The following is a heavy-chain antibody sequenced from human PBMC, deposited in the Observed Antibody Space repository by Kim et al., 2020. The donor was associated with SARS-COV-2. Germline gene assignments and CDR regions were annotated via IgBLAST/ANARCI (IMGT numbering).Heavy chain of an antibody. CDR3: ARLERGYSYDDPDAFDI. D-gene: IGHD5-18*01. Sequence: LKSRVTIAVDTCKNQFSLKRSSVTAADTAVYYCARLERGYSYDDPDAFDIWGQGTMVTVSS. J-gene: IGHJ3*02. V-gene: IGHV4-39*01.